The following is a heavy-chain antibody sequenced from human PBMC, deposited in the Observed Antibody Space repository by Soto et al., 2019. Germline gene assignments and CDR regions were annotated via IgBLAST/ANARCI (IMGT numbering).Heavy chain of an antibody. Sequence: GESLKISCKGSGYSFTSYWIGWVRQMPGKGLEWMGIIYPGDSDTRYSPSFQGQVTISADKSISTAYLQWSSLKASDTTMYYCARPRSSSRNYYGMDVWGQGTTVTVSS. CDR3: ARPRSSSRNYYGMDV. CDR2: IYPGDSDT. J-gene: IGHJ6*02. CDR1: GYSFTSYW. D-gene: IGHD6-13*01. V-gene: IGHV5-51*01.